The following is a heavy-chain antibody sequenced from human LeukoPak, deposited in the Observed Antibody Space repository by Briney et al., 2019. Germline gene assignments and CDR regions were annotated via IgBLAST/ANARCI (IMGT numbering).Heavy chain of an antibody. CDR1: GFTFSSYG. V-gene: IGHV3-30*18. CDR3: ANYYYDSSGYYPD. CDR2: ISYDGSNK. Sequence: GRSLRLSCAASGFTFSSYGMHWVRQAPGKGLEWAAVISYDGSNKYYADSVKGRFTISRDNSKNTLYLQMNSLRAEDTAVYYCANYYYDSSGYYPDWGQGTLVTVSS. D-gene: IGHD3-22*01. J-gene: IGHJ4*02.